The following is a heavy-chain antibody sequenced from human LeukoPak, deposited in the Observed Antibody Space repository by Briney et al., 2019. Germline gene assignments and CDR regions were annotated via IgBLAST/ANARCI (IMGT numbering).Heavy chain of an antibody. CDR3: ARDQEPTAYYYYGMDG. J-gene: IGHJ6*02. CDR2: ISSSGSTI. V-gene: IGHV3-48*03. D-gene: IGHD1-1*01. CDR1: GFTFSRYE. Sequence: GGSLRLSCAASGFTFSRYEMNWVRQAPGKGLEWVSYISSSGSTIYYADSVKGRFTISRDNAKNSLYLQMNSLTAEDTAVYYCARDQEPTAYYYYGMDGWGQGTTVTVSS.